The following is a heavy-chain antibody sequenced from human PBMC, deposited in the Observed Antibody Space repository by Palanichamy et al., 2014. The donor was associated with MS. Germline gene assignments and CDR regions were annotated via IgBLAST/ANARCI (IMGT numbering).Heavy chain of an antibody. CDR2: ISAYNGNT. CDR3: ARDWGAITIFGVVISQDYYYYGMDV. Sequence: VQSGAEVKKPGASVKVSCKASGYTFTSYGISWVRQAPGQGLEWMGWISAYNGNTNYAQKLQGRVTMTTDTSTSTAYMELRSLRSDDTAVYYCARDWGAITIFGVVISQDYYYYGMDVWGQGTTVTVSS. D-gene: IGHD3-3*01. CDR1: GYTFTSYG. J-gene: IGHJ6*02. V-gene: IGHV1-18*01.